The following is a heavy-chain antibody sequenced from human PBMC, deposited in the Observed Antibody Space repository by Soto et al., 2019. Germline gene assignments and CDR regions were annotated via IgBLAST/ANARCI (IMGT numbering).Heavy chain of an antibody. CDR3: ARDCSGSPCGMDV. Sequence: ASVKVSCKASGCTFSSYAISWVRQAPGQGLEWMGGIIPIFGTANYAQKFQGRVTITADESTSTAYMELSSLRSEDTAVYYCARDCSGSPCGMDVWGQGTTVTVSS. V-gene: IGHV1-69*01. CDR1: GCTFSSYA. CDR2: IIPIFGTA. J-gene: IGHJ6*02. D-gene: IGHD1-26*01.